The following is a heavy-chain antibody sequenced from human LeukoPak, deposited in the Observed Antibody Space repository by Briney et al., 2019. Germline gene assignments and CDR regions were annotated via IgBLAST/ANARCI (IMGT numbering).Heavy chain of an antibody. V-gene: IGHV3-11*04. CDR3: ARDRYDYWTSYSSYYFDF. D-gene: IGHD3/OR15-3a*01. CDR1: GFTFNDYY. J-gene: IGHJ4*02. CDR2: ISGTGSTT. Sequence: PGGSLRLSCAASGFTFNDYYMSWIRQAPGKGLEWISYISGTGSTTNYADSVQGRFTISRDNANKSLYLEMDSLRAEDTAVYYCARDRYDYWTSYSSYYFDFWGQGTLVTVSS.